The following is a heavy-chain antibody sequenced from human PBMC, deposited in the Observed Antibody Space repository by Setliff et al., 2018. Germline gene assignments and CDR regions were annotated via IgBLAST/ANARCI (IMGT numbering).Heavy chain of an antibody. J-gene: IGHJ5*02. V-gene: IGHV1-2*02. D-gene: IGHD2-2*01. CDR3: ARAPLMVVVPPDAHRFDP. CDR2: INPNSGDT. CDR1: GNRFTDYN. Sequence: ASVKVSCKASGNRFTDYNLHWVRQAPGQGLDWMGWINPNSGDTNYAQKFQGRVTMTRDTSLSTAYMELRNLRSDDTALYYCARAPLMVVVPPDAHRFDPWGQGTLVTVSS.